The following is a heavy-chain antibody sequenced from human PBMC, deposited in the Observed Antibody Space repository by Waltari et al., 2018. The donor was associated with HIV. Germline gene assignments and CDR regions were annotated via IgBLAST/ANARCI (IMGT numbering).Heavy chain of an antibody. J-gene: IGHJ4*02. CDR3: ARGRSSRGFRPWGGFDT. Sequence: QVRLMQSQSEVKKPGASLRISCQASGYKFETYAMNWLRQGPGQGGGWLGWVNTGSGQASWWQSFLGRMEMSVNVSLLTTFLEINDVRLEDSATYYCARGRSSRGFRPWGGFDTWGQGTRVVVS. D-gene: IGHD3-10*01. CDR2: VNTGSGQA. V-gene: IGHV7-4-1*02. CDR1: GYKFETYA.